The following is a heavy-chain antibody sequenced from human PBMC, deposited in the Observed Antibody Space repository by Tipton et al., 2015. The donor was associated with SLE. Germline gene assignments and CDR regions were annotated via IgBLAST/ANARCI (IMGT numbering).Heavy chain of an antibody. Sequence: TLSLSCTVSGGSISSSSYYWGWIRQPPGKGLEWIGSIYYSGSTYYNPSLTSRVTISVDTSNNQFSLRLSSVTAADTAVYYCARHRYSSSLDYFDYWGQGTLVTVSS. CDR3: ARHRYSSSLDYFDY. V-gene: IGHV4-39*01. CDR1: GGSISSSSYY. J-gene: IGHJ4*02. D-gene: IGHD6-13*01. CDR2: IYYSGST.